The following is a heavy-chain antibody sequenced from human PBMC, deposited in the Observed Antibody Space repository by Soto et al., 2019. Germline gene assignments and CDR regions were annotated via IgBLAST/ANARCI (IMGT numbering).Heavy chain of an antibody. CDR2: IFSDNER. CDR1: GFSLTTGKMG. J-gene: IGHJ6*02. V-gene: IGHV2-26*01. Sequence: QVTLKESGPALVKPTETLTLTCTASGFSLTTGKMGVSWIRQPPGKALEWLAHIFSDNERSYSTSLQGRLTMSKDTSGSQVVLSMTNVDPVDTATYYCAWMKVDSYQFYYAMDVWGQGTTVTVSS. CDR3: AWMKVDSYQFYYAMDV. D-gene: IGHD3-9*01.